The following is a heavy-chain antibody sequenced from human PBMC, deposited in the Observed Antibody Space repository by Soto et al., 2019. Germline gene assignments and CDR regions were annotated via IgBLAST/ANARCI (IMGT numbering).Heavy chain of an antibody. J-gene: IGHJ4*02. CDR2: INSDGSST. D-gene: IGHD2-2*01. CDR1: GFTFSSYW. Sequence: GGSLRLSCAASGFTFSSYWMHWVRQAPGKGLVWVSRINSDGSSTSYADSVKGRFTISRDNAKNTLYLQMNSLRAEDTAVYYCARVGGKYQLLFDYWGQGTLVTVSS. CDR3: ARVGGKYQLLFDY. V-gene: IGHV3-74*01.